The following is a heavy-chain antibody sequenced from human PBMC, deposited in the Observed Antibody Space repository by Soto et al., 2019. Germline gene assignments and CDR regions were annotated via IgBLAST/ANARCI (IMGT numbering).Heavy chain of an antibody. CDR3: ARDINDFWSGYYPVSGFDY. CDR1: GFTFSSYG. V-gene: IGHV3-33*01. D-gene: IGHD3-3*01. Sequence: GGSLRLSCAASGFTFSSYGMHWVRQAPGKGLEWVAVIWYDGSNKYYADSVKGRFTISRDNSKNTLYLQMNSLRAEDTAVYYCARDINDFWSGYYPVSGFDYWGQGTLVTVSS. J-gene: IGHJ4*02. CDR2: IWYDGSNK.